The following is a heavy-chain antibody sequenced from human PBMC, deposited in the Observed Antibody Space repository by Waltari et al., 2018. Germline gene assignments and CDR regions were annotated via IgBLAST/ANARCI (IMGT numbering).Heavy chain of an antibody. V-gene: IGHV4-39*07. D-gene: IGHD3-22*01. CDR1: GGSISSSRYY. CDR2: IYYSGST. J-gene: IGHJ3*02. CDR3: AIATATYYYDSSGYRSDAFDI. Sequence: QLQLQESGPGLVKPSETLSLTCTVSGGSISSSRYYWGWIRQPPGKGLEWIGSIYYSGSTYYNPSLKSRVTISVDTSKNQFSLKLSSVTAADTAVYYCAIATATYYYDSSGYRSDAFDIWGQGTMVTVSS.